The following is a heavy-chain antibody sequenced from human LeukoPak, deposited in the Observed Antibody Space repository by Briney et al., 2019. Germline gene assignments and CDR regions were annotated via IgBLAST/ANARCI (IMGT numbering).Heavy chain of an antibody. CDR3: TTLPLLWFGEYYFDY. CDR2: IKSKTDGGTT. CDR1: GFTFSNAW. J-gene: IGHJ4*02. Sequence: GGSLRLSCAASGFTFSNAWMRWVRQGPGKGLEWVGRIKSKTDGGTTDYAAAVKGRFTISRDDSKNTLYLQMNSLKTEDTAVYYCTTLPLLWFGEYYFDYWGQGTLVTVSS. V-gene: IGHV3-15*01. D-gene: IGHD3-10*01.